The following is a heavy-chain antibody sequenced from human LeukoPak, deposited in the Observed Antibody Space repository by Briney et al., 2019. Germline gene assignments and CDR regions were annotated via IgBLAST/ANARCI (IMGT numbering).Heavy chain of an antibody. CDR1: GGSISSSTYY. CDR3: VRLPYCSSTSCQQGYYGMDV. J-gene: IGHJ6*02. Sequence: SETLSLTCTVSGGSISSSTYYWGWIRQPPGKGLGWIGSIYYSGSTYYDPSLKSRVTISADTSKNQFSLKLSSVTAADSAVYYCVRLPYCSSTSCQQGYYGMDVWGQGTTVTVSS. CDR2: IYYSGST. D-gene: IGHD2-2*01. V-gene: IGHV4-39*01.